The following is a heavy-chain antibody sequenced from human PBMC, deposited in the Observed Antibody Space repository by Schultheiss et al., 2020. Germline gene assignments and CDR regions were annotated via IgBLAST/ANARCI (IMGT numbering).Heavy chain of an antibody. CDR3: ARDPGGDAFDI. V-gene: IGHV4-61*02. CDR2: IYTSGST. CDR1: GGSISSGSYY. D-gene: IGHD3-10*01. J-gene: IGHJ3*02. Sequence: SQILSLTCTVSGGSISSGSYYWIWIRQPAGKGLEWIGRIYTSGSTNYNPSLKSRVTISVDTSKNQFSLKLSSVTAADTAVYYCARDPGGDAFDIWGQGTMVT.